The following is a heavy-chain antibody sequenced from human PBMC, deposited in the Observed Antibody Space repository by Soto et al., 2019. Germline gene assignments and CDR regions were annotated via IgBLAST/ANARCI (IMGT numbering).Heavy chain of an antibody. J-gene: IGHJ5*02. CDR1: GGSFSGYY. Sequence: SETLSLTCAVYGGSFSGYYWSWIRQPPGKGLEWIGEINHSGSTNNNPSLKSRVTISVGTSKNQFSLKLSSVTAEDTAVYYCAREGRNDFWSGYYWFDPWRQGTLVTVSS. CDR3: AREGRNDFWSGYYWFDP. CDR2: INHSGST. D-gene: IGHD3-3*01. V-gene: IGHV4-34*01.